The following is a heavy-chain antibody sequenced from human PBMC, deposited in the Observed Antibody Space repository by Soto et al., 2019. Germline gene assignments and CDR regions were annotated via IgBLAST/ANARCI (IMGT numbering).Heavy chain of an antibody. CDR3: AKDGAPRYCSRSSCHPVGAY. D-gene: IGHD2-15*01. V-gene: IGHV3-30*18. CDR1: GFTFSNYG. J-gene: IGHJ4*02. CDR2: ISYDGSHK. Sequence: QVQLVESGGGVVQPGRSLRLSCAGSGFTFSNYGLHWVRQAPGKGLEWVAVISYDGSHKYYADSVKGRFTISRDNSNNMLSLQMDSLRADDTAVYYCAKDGAPRYCSRSSCHPVGAYWGQGTLGTVSS.